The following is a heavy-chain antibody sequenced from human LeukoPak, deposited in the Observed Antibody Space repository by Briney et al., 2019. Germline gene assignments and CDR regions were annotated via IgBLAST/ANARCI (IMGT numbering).Heavy chain of an antibody. CDR3: ARYVTTVTTSRGFYWYFDL. Sequence: NSSETLSLTCAVYGGSFSGYYWSWIRQPPGKGLEWIGEINHSGSTNYNPSLKSRVTISVDTSKNQFSLKLSSVTAADTAVYYCARYVTTVTTSRGFYWYFDLWGRGTLVTVSS. V-gene: IGHV4-34*01. CDR1: GGSFSGYY. J-gene: IGHJ2*01. D-gene: IGHD4-17*01. CDR2: INHSGST.